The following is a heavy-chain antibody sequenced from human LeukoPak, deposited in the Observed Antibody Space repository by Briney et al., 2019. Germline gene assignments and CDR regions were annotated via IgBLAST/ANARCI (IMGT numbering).Heavy chain of an antibody. Sequence: PSETLSLTCTVSGGSISSYYWSWIRQPPGKGLEWIGYIYYSGSTNYNPSLKSRVTISVDTSKNQLSLKLSSVIAADTAVYYCARTTEGYCSSASCFGFSYSYYMDVWGKGTTVTISS. CDR2: IYYSGST. D-gene: IGHD2-2*01. J-gene: IGHJ6*03. CDR3: ARTTEGYCSSASCFGFSYSYYMDV. V-gene: IGHV4-59*01. CDR1: GGSISSYY.